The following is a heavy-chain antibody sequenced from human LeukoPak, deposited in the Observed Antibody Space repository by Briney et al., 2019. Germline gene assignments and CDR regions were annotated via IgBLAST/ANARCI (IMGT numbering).Heavy chain of an antibody. Sequence: ASVKVSCKASGYTFTGYYMHWVRQAPGQGLEWMGWINPNSGGTNYAQKFQGRVTMTRDTSISTAHMELSRLRSDDTAVYYCARDPGDFWSGYYVWWGQGTLVTVSS. CDR3: ARDPGDFWSGYYVW. V-gene: IGHV1-2*02. CDR2: INPNSGGT. CDR1: GYTFTGYY. D-gene: IGHD3-3*01. J-gene: IGHJ4*02.